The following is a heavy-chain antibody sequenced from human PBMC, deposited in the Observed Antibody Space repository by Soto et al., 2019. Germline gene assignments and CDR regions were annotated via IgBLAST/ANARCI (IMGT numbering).Heavy chain of an antibody. CDR1: GVSSIGVDCY. Sequence: SETLSLTCTVSGVSSIGVDCYWSWIRQPQGKGLEWIGYVYHSGSTSYNQALTSRLTISVDTSKNQFSLNLTSVTAADKAAYYCARENSVNYFHNGGYVYFDYWGQGTLVTVS. CDR2: VYHSGST. V-gene: IGHV4-30-4*08. D-gene: IGHD3-22*01. J-gene: IGHJ4*02. CDR3: ARENSVNYFHNGGYVYFDY.